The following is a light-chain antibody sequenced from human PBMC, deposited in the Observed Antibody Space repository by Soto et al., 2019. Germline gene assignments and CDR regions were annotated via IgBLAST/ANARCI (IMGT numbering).Light chain of an antibody. CDR3: SSYTSGSIDYV. V-gene: IGLV2-14*01. CDR2: EVS. J-gene: IGLJ1*01. Sequence: QSALTQPASVSGSPGQSITISCTGTSSDVGGYNYVSWYQQHPGKAPKLMIYEVSNRPSGVSNRFSGSKSGNTASLTISGLQAEDEADYYCSSYTSGSIDYVFGTGTKVTAL. CDR1: SSDVGGYNY.